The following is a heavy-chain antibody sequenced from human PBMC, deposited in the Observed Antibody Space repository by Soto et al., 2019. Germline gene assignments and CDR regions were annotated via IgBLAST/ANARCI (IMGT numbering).Heavy chain of an antibody. CDR1: GYTFTTYG. V-gene: IGHV1-18*01. J-gene: IGHJ5*02. Sequence: QVQLVQSGAEVKKPGASVKVSCKASGYTFTTYGINWVRQAPGQGLEWMGWISAYNGNTNYAQNLQGRVTMTTDTSTSTAYMELRGLRSDDTAVYYCARYLIAVRPGWFDPWGQGTLVTVSS. D-gene: IGHD6-6*01. CDR2: ISAYNGNT. CDR3: ARYLIAVRPGWFDP.